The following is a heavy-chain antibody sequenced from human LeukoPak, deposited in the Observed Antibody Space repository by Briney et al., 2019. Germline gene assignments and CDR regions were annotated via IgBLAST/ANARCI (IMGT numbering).Heavy chain of an antibody. CDR2: IYYSGST. D-gene: IGHD6-19*01. CDR3: AKAKSSGWYEWSSDY. Sequence: SETLSLTCTVSGGSISSYYWSWIRQPPGKGLEWIGYIYYSGSTNYNPSLKSRVTISVDTSKNQFSLKLSSVTAADTAVYYCAKAKSSGWYEWSSDYWGQGTLVTVSS. CDR1: GGSISSYY. V-gene: IGHV4-59*01. J-gene: IGHJ4*02.